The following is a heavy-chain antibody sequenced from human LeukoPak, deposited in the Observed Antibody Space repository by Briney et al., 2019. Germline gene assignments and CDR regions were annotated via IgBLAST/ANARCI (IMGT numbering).Heavy chain of an antibody. CDR3: ASELGKRYYYYMDV. CDR1: GFTFSSYG. D-gene: IGHD3-10*01. J-gene: IGHJ6*03. CDR2: IRYDGSNK. Sequence: GGSLRLPCAASGFTFSSYGMHWVRQAPGKGLEWVAFIRYDGSNKYYADSVKGRFTISRDNSKNTLYLQMNSLRAEDTAVYYCASELGKRYYYYMDVWGKGTTVTVSS. V-gene: IGHV3-30*02.